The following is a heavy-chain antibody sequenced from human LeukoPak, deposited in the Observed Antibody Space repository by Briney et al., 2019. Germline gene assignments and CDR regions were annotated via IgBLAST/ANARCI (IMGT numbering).Heavy chain of an antibody. CDR1: GFTFSSYG. CDR3: AREGWNYYDSSGSRSYGMDV. D-gene: IGHD3-22*01. J-gene: IGHJ6*02. V-gene: IGHV3-33*01. Sequence: PGRSLRLSCAASGFTFSSYGMHWVRQAPGKGLEWVAVVWDDGSNKYYADSVKGRFTISRDNSKNTLYLQMNSLRAVDTAVYYCAREGWNYYDSSGSRSYGMDVWGQGTTVTVSS. CDR2: VWDDGSNK.